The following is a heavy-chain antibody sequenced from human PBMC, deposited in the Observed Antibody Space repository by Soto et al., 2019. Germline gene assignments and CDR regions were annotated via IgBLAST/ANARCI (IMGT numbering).Heavy chain of an antibody. J-gene: IGHJ4*02. CDR3: ARWGRLCSSSSCRSYFDD. V-gene: IGHV4-59*07. CDR2: IYYSGST. Sequence: PLDTLPLTCALSGHSSARYYWSWFRPPPGEGLEGVGCIYYSGSTDYNPSLQSRATILVDTAKNQCSLKLSSVSGADTGVYYCARWGRLCSSSSCRSYFDDWRQGTRVTVPA. D-gene: IGHD2-2*01. CDR1: GHSSARYY.